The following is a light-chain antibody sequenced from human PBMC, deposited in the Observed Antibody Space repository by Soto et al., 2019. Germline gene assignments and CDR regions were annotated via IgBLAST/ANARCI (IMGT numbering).Light chain of an antibody. CDR3: SSYTSSTTRRYV. Sequence: QSALTQAASVSGSPGQSITISCTGTSTDIGTYSYVSWYQQRPGKAPKLLIYEVRYRPSGVSNRFSGSKSGNTASLTISGLQPEDEADYFCSSYTSSTTRRYVFGTGTKVTVL. CDR2: EVR. CDR1: STDIGTYSY. J-gene: IGLJ1*01. V-gene: IGLV2-14*01.